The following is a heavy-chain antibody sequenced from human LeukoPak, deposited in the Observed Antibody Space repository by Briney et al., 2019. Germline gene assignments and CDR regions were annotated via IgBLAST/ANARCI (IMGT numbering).Heavy chain of an antibody. V-gene: IGHV4-59*12. D-gene: IGHD1-26*01. Sequence: SETLSLTCTVSGDSISSYYWSWIRQPPGKGLEWIGYIYYSGSTIYNPSLKRRVIVSLDTSKNQFSLKLTSVTAADTAVYYCARGAWELPEGYFDAWGQGTLVTVSS. CDR1: GDSISSYY. CDR2: IYYSGST. CDR3: ARGAWELPEGYFDA. J-gene: IGHJ4*02.